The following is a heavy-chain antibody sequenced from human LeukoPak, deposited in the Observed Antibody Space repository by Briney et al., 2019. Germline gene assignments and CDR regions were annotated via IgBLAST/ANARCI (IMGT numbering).Heavy chain of an antibody. CDR1: GFTFSSYG. CDR2: IWYDGSNK. CDR3: AKDRSSGSYQHFDY. J-gene: IGHJ4*02. V-gene: IGHV3-33*06. D-gene: IGHD1-26*01. Sequence: PGRSLRLSCAASGFTFSSYGMHWVRQAPGKGLEWVAVIWYDGSNKYYADSVKGRFTISRDNSKNTLYLQMNSLRAEDTALYYCAKDRSSGSYQHFDYWGQGTLVTVSS.